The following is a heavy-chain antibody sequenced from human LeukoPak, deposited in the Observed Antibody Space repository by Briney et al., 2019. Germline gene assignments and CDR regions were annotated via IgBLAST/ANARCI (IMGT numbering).Heavy chain of an antibody. J-gene: IGHJ5*02. D-gene: IGHD6-13*01. Sequence: GRSLRLSCAASGFTFSSYAMHWVRQAPGKGLEWVAVISYDGSNKYYADSVKGRFTPSRDNSKNTLYLQMNSLRAEDTAVYYCARDHVAAAVGYNWFDPWGQGTLVTVSS. V-gene: IGHV3-30*04. CDR2: ISYDGSNK. CDR1: GFTFSSYA. CDR3: ARDHVAAAVGYNWFDP.